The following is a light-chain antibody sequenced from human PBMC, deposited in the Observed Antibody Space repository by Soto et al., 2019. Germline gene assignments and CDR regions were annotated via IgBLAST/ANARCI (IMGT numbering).Light chain of an antibody. V-gene: IGKV3-20*01. CDR2: GTS. CDR1: QSVTTSY. Sequence: EIVLTQSPGTLSLSPGERATLSCRTSQSVTTSYLAWYQQKPGQAPRLLIYGTSIRATGVPDRFSGSGSATDFTLTISRLEPEDFAVYYCHQYGDSPQTFGHGTKVEI. J-gene: IGKJ1*01. CDR3: HQYGDSPQT.